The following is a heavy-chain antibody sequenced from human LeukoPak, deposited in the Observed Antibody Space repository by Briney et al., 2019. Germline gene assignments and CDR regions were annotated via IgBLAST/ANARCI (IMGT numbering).Heavy chain of an antibody. CDR2: IKQDGSEK. J-gene: IGHJ4*02. CDR1: GFTFSSYW. Sequence: PGGSLRLSCAASGFTFSSYWMSWVRQAPGKGLEWVANIKQDGSEKYYVDSVKGRFTISRDNAKNSLYLQMNSLRAEDTAFYYCARDPHIYCGGDCYSDYWGQGTLVTVSS. CDR3: ARDPHIYCGGDCYSDY. D-gene: IGHD2-21*02. V-gene: IGHV3-7*03.